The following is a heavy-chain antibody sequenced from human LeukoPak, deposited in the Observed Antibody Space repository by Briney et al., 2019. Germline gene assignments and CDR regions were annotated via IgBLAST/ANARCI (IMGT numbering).Heavy chain of an antibody. CDR1: AFIFSGHW. D-gene: IGHD1-7*01. CDR3: LREVDWKYAFDY. V-gene: IGHV3-7*01. CDR2: IKEDGSER. Sequence: GGSLRLSCEGSAFIFSGHWMNWVRQTPGKGLEWVASIKEDGSERQYVDSVKGRFTISRDNSNNMLYLQMNSLRAEDTALYYCLREVDWKYAFDYWGRGTLVTVSS. J-gene: IGHJ4*02.